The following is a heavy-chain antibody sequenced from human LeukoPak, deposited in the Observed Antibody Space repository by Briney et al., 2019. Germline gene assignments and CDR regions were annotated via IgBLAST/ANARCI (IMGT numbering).Heavy chain of an antibody. D-gene: IGHD3-10*01. CDR1: GGIFSSYA. CDR3: ARSHGITMVRGVSLGAFDI. V-gene: IGHV1-69*13. J-gene: IGHJ3*02. Sequence: ASVKVSCKACGGIFSSYAISWVRQAPGQGLEWMGGIIPIFGTANYAQKFQGRVTITADESTSTAYLELSSLRSQDTAMYYCARSHGITMVRGVSLGAFDIWGQGTMVTVSS. CDR2: IIPIFGTA.